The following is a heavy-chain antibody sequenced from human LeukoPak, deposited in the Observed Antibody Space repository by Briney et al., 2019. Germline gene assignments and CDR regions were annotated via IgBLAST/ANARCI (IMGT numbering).Heavy chain of an antibody. CDR1: GFTFSDYY. Sequence: GGSLRLSCVASGFTFSDYYMSWIRQAPGKGLEWVSYISNSGSTTYYAESVKGRFTISRDNSKNTLYLQMDSLRAEDTAVYHCAAYCSTTSCSRGFDYWGQGTLVSVSS. V-gene: IGHV3-11*01. CDR3: AAYCSTTSCSRGFDY. CDR2: ISNSGSTT. J-gene: IGHJ4*02. D-gene: IGHD2-2*01.